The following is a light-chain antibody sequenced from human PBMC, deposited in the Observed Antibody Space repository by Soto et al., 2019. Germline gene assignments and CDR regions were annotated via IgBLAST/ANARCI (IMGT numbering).Light chain of an antibody. CDR2: LDS. V-gene: IGKV2-28*01. Sequence: DIVMTQSPLSLPVTPGEPASISCRSSQSLLHSNGYNYLDWYLQKPGQSPQLLIYLDSNRASGVPRRFSGSGSGTDFTLNISRVEAEDVGVYYCMQALQTPVTFGQGTRLEI. CDR3: MQALQTPVT. J-gene: IGKJ5*01. CDR1: QSLLHSNGYNY.